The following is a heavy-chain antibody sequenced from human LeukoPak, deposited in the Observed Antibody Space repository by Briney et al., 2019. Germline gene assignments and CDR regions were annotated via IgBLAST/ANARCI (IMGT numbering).Heavy chain of an antibody. D-gene: IGHD3-22*01. V-gene: IGHV3-7*02. CDR1: RFTFSSYW. CDR2: IKQDGSEK. CDR3: AALAYYDSSGLPP. J-gene: IGHJ5*02. Sequence: GGSLRLSCAASRFTFSSYWMTWVRQAPGKGLEWVANIKQDGSEKYYVGSVKGRFTISRDNAKNSLYLQMNSLRDEDTAVYYCAALAYYDSSGLPPWGQGTLVTVSS.